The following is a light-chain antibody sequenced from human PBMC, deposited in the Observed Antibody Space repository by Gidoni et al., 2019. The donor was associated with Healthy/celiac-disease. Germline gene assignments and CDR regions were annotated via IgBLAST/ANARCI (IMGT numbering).Light chain of an antibody. V-gene: IGLV1-40*01. CDR3: QSYDSSLSGSGV. CDR1: SSNIGAGYD. Sequence: QSVLTQPPSGSGAPGQRVPISCTGSSSNIGAGYDVHWYQQLPGTAPKLLIYGKSNRPSGVPDRFSGSKSGTSASLAITGLQAEDEADYYCQSYDSSLSGSGVFGGGTKLTV. J-gene: IGLJ3*02. CDR2: GKS.